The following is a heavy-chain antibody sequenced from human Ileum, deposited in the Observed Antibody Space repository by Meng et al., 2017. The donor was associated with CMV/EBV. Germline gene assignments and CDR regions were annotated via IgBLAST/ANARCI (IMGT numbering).Heavy chain of an antibody. Sequence: ASGFTCSSFGMHWVRQAPGKGLEWVAVIWYDGSKKYYGDSVKGRFTISRDNSKNMLYLQMNSLRAEDTAVYYCAKDGGGYQLLPFDYWGQGTLVTVSS. V-gene: IGHV3-33*06. J-gene: IGHJ4*02. CDR1: GFTCSSFG. D-gene: IGHD2-2*01. CDR2: IWYDGSKK. CDR3: AKDGGGYQLLPFDY.